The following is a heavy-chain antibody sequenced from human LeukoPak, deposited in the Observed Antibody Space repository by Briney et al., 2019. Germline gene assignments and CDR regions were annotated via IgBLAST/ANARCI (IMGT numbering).Heavy chain of an antibody. Sequence: GESLKISCKGSGYSFTSYWIGWVRQIPGKGLEWMGIIYPGDSDTRYSPSFQGQVTISADKSISTAYLQWSSLKASDTAMYYCARSRVRGVSSGALDPWGQGTLVTVSS. D-gene: IGHD3-10*01. CDR2: IYPGDSDT. V-gene: IGHV5-51*01. J-gene: IGHJ5*02. CDR3: ARSRVRGVSSGALDP. CDR1: GYSFTSYW.